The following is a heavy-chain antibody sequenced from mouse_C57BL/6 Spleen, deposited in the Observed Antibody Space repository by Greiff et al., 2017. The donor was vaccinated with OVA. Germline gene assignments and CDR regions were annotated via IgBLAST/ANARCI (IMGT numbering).Heavy chain of an antibody. J-gene: IGHJ3*01. CDR1: GYTFTDYY. CDR2: INPNNGGT. Sequence: VQLQQSGPELVKPGASVKISCKASGYTFTDYYMNWVKQSHGKSLEWIGDINPNNGGTSYNQKFKGKATLTVDKSSSTAYMELRSLTSEDSAVYYCAREDYYGSSYVPFAYWGQGTLVTVSA. D-gene: IGHD1-1*01. CDR3: AREDYYGSSYVPFAY. V-gene: IGHV1-26*01.